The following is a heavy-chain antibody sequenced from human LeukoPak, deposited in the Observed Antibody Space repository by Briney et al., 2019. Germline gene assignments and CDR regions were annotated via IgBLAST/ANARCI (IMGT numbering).Heavy chain of an antibody. D-gene: IGHD1-14*01. CDR3: ARANKRPRGYFYYGLDV. J-gene: IGHJ6*02. CDR2: IWYDGSNK. CDR1: GFTFSSYG. Sequence: PGRSLRLSCAASGFTFSSYGMHWVRQAPGKGLEWVAVIWYDGSNKYYADSVKGRFTISRDNSKSTLYLQMNSLRAEDTAVYYCARANKRPRGYFYYGLDVWGQGTTVTVSS. V-gene: IGHV3-33*01.